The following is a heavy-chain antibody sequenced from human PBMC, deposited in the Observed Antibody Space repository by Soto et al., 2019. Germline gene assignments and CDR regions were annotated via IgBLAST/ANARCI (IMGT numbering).Heavy chain of an antibody. CDR3: AKDEKLVQSGGSCMEKFCYYYYMDV. J-gene: IGHJ6*03. D-gene: IGHD2-15*01. V-gene: IGHV3-30*18. Sequence: GGSLRLSCAASGFTFSSYGMHWVRQAPGKGLEWVAVISYDGSNKYYADSVKGRFTISRDNSKNTLYLQMNSLRAEDTAVYYCAKDEKLVQSGGSCMEKFCYYYYMDVWGKGTTVTVSS. CDR2: ISYDGSNK. CDR1: GFTFSSYG.